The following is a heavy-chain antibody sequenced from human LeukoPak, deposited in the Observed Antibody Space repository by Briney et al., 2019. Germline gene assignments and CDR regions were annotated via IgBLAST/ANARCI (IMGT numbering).Heavy chain of an antibody. D-gene: IGHD3-10*01. CDR1: GDSISSYY. J-gene: IGHJ4*02. CDR2: IYHSGRT. V-gene: IGHV4-59*12. CDR3: ARGGGEEFGEYDVFDY. Sequence: PSETLSLTCTVSGDSISSYYWSWIRQPPGKGLEWIGYIYHSGRTYYNPSLKSRVTISIDRSKNQFSLRLSSVTAADTAVYYCARGGGEEFGEYDVFDYWGQGTLVTVSS.